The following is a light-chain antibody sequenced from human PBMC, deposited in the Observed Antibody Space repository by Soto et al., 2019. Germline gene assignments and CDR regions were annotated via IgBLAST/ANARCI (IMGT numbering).Light chain of an antibody. CDR2: DVS. Sequence: DIPMTQSPSSLSASEGDRVTLTCRASQSISRYLNWYQQKPGKAPKLLIYDVSTLQSGVPSRFIGSGSGTDFTLTISSLQPEDFATYYCQESYSTLHTFGQGTKLEIK. CDR1: QSISRY. CDR3: QESYSTLHT. V-gene: IGKV1-39*01. J-gene: IGKJ2*01.